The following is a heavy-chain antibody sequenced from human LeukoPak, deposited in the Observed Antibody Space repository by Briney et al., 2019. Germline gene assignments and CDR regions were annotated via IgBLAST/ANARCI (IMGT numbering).Heavy chain of an antibody. CDR2: ISGSGGST. CDR1: GFTFSGYA. V-gene: IGHV3-23*01. Sequence: GGSLTLSCPASGFTFSGYARSWVRQAPGNGLEWVSAISGSGGSTYYADSVKGRFTISRDNSKNTLYLQMNSLRAEDTAVYYCAKRQLHFDYWGQGTLVTVSS. J-gene: IGHJ4*02. CDR3: AKRQLHFDY. D-gene: IGHD6-6*01.